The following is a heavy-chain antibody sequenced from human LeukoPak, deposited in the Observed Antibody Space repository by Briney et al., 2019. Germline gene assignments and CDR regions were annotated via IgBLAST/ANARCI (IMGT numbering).Heavy chain of an antibody. CDR3: AKDLFGIVGATTTLDY. CDR1: GFTFSSYA. V-gene: IGHV3-23*01. J-gene: IGHJ4*02. Sequence: GGSLRLSCAASGFTFSSYAMSWVRQAPGKGLEWVSAISGSGGSTYYADSVKGRFTISRDNSKNTLYLQMNSLRAEDTAVYYCAKDLFGIVGATTTLDYWGRGTLVTVSS. D-gene: IGHD1-26*01. CDR2: ISGSGGST.